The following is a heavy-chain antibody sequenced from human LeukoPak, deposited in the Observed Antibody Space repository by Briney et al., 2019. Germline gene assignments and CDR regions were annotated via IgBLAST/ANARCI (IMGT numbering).Heavy chain of an antibody. V-gene: IGHV3-69-1*02. Sequence: PGGSLRLSCVASGFTYNSYAMSWVRQAPGKGLEWVSSISGGNHMYYADSVKGRFTISRDNAKNSLSLQMNSLRGEDTAVYYCAREDCSDVICYGAPDAWGQGTRVTVSS. CDR1: GFTYNSYA. CDR2: ISGGNHM. J-gene: IGHJ5*02. CDR3: AREDCSDVICYGAPDA. D-gene: IGHD2-15*01.